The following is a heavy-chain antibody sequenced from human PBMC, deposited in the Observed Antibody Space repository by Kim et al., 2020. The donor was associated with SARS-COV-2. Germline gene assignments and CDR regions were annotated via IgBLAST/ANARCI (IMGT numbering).Heavy chain of an antibody. J-gene: IGHJ4*02. CDR2: IYYSGST. Sequence: SETLSLTCTVSGGSISSSTYYWGWIRQPPGKGLEWIGSIYYSGSTYYNPSLKSRVTISVDTSKNQFSLKLSSVTAADTAVYYCARRQIITAHYDILTGTSGYWGQGTLVTVSS. V-gene: IGHV4-39*01. CDR3: ARRQIITAHYDILTGTSGY. D-gene: IGHD3-9*01. CDR1: GGSISSSTYY.